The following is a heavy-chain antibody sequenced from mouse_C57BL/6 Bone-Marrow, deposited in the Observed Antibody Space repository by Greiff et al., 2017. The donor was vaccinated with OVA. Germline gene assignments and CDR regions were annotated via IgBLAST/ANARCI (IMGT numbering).Heavy chain of an antibody. CDR2: IYPRSGNT. V-gene: IGHV1-81*01. CDR3: ERSRLRRYYAMDY. CDR1: GYTFTSYG. D-gene: IGHD2-4*01. Sequence: VQLQQSGAELARPGASVKLSCKASGYTFTSYGISWVKQRTGQGLEWIGEIYPRSGNTYYNEKFKGKATLTADKSSSTAYMELRSLTSEDSAVYFCERSRLRRYYAMDYWGQGTSVTVSS. J-gene: IGHJ4*01.